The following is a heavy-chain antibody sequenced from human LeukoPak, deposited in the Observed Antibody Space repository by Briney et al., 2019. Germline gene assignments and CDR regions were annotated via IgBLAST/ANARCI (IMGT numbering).Heavy chain of an antibody. J-gene: IGHJ4*02. D-gene: IGHD3-22*01. V-gene: IGHV1-2*02. CDR2: INPNSGGT. CDR3: ARGGPNYYDSSVFYYGPSTGFDY. Sequence: GASVKVSCKASGYTFTGYYMHWVRQAPGQGLEWMGWINPNSGGTNYAQKFQGRVTMTRDTSISTAYMELSRLRSDDTAVYYCARGGPNYYDSSVFYYGPSTGFDYGGKEPLVTVSS. CDR1: GYTFTGYY.